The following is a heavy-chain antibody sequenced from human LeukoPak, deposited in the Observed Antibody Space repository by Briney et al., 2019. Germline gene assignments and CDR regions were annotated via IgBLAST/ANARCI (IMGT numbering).Heavy chain of an antibody. Sequence: SETLSLTCAVYGGSFSGYYWSWIRQPPGKGLEWIGEINHSGSTNYNPSLKSRVTISVDTSKNQFSLKLSSVTAADTAVYYCARGFPSSSLWFDPWGQGTLVTVSS. D-gene: IGHD6-6*01. CDR2: INHSGST. V-gene: IGHV4-34*01. CDR1: GGSFSGYY. J-gene: IGHJ5*02. CDR3: ARGFPSSSLWFDP.